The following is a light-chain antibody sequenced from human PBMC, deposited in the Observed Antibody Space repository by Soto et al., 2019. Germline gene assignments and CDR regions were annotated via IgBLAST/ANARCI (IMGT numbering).Light chain of an antibody. J-gene: IGKJ5*01. CDR1: QSVSSSY. Sequence: EIVMTQSPGTLSLSPGERATLSFSASQSVSSSYLAWYQQKPGQAPRLLIYDASNRATGIPARFSGSGSGTDFTLTTSSLEPEDFAVYYCQQRSNWPLTFGQGTRLEIK. CDR2: DAS. V-gene: IGKV3D-20*02. CDR3: QQRSNWPLT.